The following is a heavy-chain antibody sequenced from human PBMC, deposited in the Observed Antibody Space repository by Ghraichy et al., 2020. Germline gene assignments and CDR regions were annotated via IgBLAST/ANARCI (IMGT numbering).Heavy chain of an antibody. CDR1: GYPFGVYW. Sequence: ESLNISCEGSGYPFGVYWIAWVRQMPGKGLEWMGIIYPGDSDTRYSPSFQGQVTISVDKSISTAYLQWSSLKASDSAMYYCAKTYCSSGNCYYLDYWGQGTLVTVSS. J-gene: IGHJ4*02. CDR3: AKTYCSSGNCYYLDY. V-gene: IGHV5-51*01. CDR2: IYPGDSDT. D-gene: IGHD2-15*01.